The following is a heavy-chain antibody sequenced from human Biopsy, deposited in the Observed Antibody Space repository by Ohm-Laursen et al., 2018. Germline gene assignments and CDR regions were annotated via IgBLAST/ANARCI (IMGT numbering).Heavy chain of an antibody. CDR1: GVSINGGRYY. D-gene: IGHD5-12*01. Sequence: TLSLTCTVSGVSINGGRYYWNWIRHHPGKGLEWIGNIFYSANTYYNPSLKSRVTISVDTSKNQFSLKLSSVTAADTAVYYCARLGSGDYFPPFFDFWGQGALVTVSS. J-gene: IGHJ4*02. CDR2: IFYSANT. CDR3: ARLGSGDYFPPFFDF. V-gene: IGHV4-31*03.